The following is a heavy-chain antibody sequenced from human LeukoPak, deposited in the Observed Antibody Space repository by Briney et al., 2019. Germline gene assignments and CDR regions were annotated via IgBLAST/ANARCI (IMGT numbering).Heavy chain of an antibody. CDR3: ARYGGKYLEY. Sequence: PGGSLRLSCAAPGFTFRSYAMGWVRQAPGKGLEWVSAISAGGGITFYADSMRGRFTISSDNSKNTLYLQMNSLGAEDTAVYYCARYGGKYLEYWGQGTLVTVSS. CDR2: ISAGGGIT. CDR1: GFTFRSYA. V-gene: IGHV3-23*01. D-gene: IGHD1-26*01. J-gene: IGHJ4*02.